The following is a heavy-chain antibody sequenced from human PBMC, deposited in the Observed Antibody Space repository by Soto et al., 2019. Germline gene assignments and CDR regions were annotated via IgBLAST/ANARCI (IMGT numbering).Heavy chain of an antibody. D-gene: IGHD2-21*02. CDR3: VRGDPYYGMDV. CDR2: ISYDGSNK. Sequence: QVQLVESGGGVVQPGRSLRLSCVASGFSSSNYFMHWVRQAPGKGQEWVAAISYDGSNKNYLDAVKGRFTISRDNSKNTLYLQMNSLRGEDTAVYSCVRGDPYYGMDVWGQGTTVTVSS. V-gene: IGHV3-30*03. J-gene: IGHJ6*02. CDR1: GFSSSNYF.